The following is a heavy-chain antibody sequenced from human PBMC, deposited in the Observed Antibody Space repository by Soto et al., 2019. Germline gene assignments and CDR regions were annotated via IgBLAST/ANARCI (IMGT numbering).Heavy chain of an antibody. CDR2: ITSKAYGGTA. Sequence: GSLRLSCVGSGFTFADYAVTWFRQAPGKGLEWVGFITSKAYGGTAEYAASVKGRFTISRDDSKSIAYLQMNSLKTEDTAVYYCTRVARDGYGPQFEYGGQGTLVTVSS. D-gene: IGHD5-12*01. CDR1: GFTFADYA. CDR3: TRVARDGYGPQFEY. V-gene: IGHV3-49*03. J-gene: IGHJ4*02.